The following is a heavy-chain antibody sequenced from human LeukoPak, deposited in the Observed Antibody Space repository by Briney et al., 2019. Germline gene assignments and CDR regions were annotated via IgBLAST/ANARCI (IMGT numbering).Heavy chain of an antibody. CDR2: ISYDGSNK. D-gene: IGHD1-26*01. Sequence: GVSLRLSCAASGFTFSHFGMNWVRQAPGKGLEWVAVISYDGSNKYYTDSVKGRFTISRDNSKNTLYLQMNGLRPEDTAVYYCAKELWYSGSYYWGQGTLVTVSS. V-gene: IGHV3-30*18. J-gene: IGHJ4*02. CDR1: GFTFSHFG. CDR3: AKELWYSGSYY.